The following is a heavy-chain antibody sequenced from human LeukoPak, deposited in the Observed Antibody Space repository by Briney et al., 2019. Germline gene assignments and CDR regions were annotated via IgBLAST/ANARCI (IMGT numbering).Heavy chain of an antibody. D-gene: IGHD6-6*01. CDR3: ARGRVRSSSILYWFDP. CDR1: GYTFTSYD. J-gene: IGHJ5*02. V-gene: IGHV1-8*01. CDR2: MNPNSGNT. Sequence: ASVKVSCKASGYTFTSYDINWVRQATGQGVEWMGWMNPNSGNTGYAQKFQGRVTMTRNTSISTAYMELSSLRSEDTAVYYCARGRVRSSSILYWFDPWGQGTLVTVSS.